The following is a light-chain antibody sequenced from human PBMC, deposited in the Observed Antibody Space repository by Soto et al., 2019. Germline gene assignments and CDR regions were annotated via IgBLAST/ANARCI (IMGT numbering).Light chain of an antibody. Sequence: DIQMTQSPSSVSASVGDRVTITCRASQGIANWLAWYQQKPGTAPKLLIYSTSRLQNGVPSRFSGGGSGTDFTLTITSLQPEEFATDYCEQGDSFPWTFCQGTKVEIK. J-gene: IGKJ1*01. CDR1: QGIANW. CDR3: EQGDSFPWT. CDR2: STS. V-gene: IGKV1-12*02.